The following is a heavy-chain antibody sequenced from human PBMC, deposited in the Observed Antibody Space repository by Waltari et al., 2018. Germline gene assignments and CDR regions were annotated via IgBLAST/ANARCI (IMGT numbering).Heavy chain of an antibody. CDR3: ASYRLWFGELSHY. V-gene: IGHV4-59*01. CDR1: GGSISSSY. D-gene: IGHD3-10*01. Sequence: QVQLQESGPGLVKPSETLSLTCPVSGGSISSSYWSWIRQPPGKGLEWIGYIYYSGSTNYNPSLKSRVTISVDTSKNQFSLKLSSVTAADTAVYYCASYRLWFGELSHYWGQGTLVTVSS. J-gene: IGHJ4*02. CDR2: IYYSGST.